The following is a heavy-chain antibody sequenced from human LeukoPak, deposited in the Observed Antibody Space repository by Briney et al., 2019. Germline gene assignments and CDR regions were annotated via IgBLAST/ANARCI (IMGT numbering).Heavy chain of an antibody. CDR3: ARALLEYCSSTSCRPAHYYYGMDV. CDR1: GGSFSGYY. CDR2: INHSGST. V-gene: IGHV4-34*01. D-gene: IGHD2-2*01. J-gene: IGHJ6*04. Sequence: SETLSLTCAVYGGSFSGYYWSWIRQPPGKGPEWIGEINHSGSTNYNPSLKSRVTISVDTPKNQFSLKLSSVTAADTAVYYCARALLEYCSSTSCRPAHYYYGMDVWGKGTTVTVSS.